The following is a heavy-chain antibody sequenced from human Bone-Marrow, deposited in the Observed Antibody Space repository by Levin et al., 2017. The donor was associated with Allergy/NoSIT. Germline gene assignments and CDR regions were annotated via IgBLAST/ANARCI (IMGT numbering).Heavy chain of an antibody. J-gene: IGHJ3*02. Sequence: GESLKISCKASGYTFIGYYMYWVRQAPGQGLEWMGRINPNSGGTNYAQKFQGRVTMTRDTSISTAYMELSRLRSDDTAVYYCARSPAVAGPGAGAFDIWGQGTMVTVSS. V-gene: IGHV1-2*06. CDR1: GYTFIGYY. CDR2: INPNSGGT. CDR3: ARSPAVAGPGAGAFDI. D-gene: IGHD6-19*01.